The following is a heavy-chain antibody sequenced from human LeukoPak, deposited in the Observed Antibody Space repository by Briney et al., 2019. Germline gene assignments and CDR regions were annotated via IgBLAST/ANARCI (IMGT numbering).Heavy chain of an antibody. CDR2: IYYSGST. CDR3: ARQGRMVGQWLTNPRPFDP. J-gene: IGHJ5*02. D-gene: IGHD6-19*01. V-gene: IGHV4-39*01. CDR1: GGSISSSSYY. Sequence: SETLSLTCTVSGGSISSSSYYWGWIRQPPGKGLEWIGCIYYSGSTNYNPSLKSRVTISVDTSKNQFSLKLSSVTAADTAVYYCARQGRMVGQWLTNPRPFDPWGQGTLVTVSS.